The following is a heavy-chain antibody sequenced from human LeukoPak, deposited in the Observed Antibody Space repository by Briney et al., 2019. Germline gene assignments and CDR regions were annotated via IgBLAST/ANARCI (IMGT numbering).Heavy chain of an antibody. Sequence: ASVKVSCKVSGYTLTELSMHWVRQAPGKGLEWMGGFDPEDGETIYAQKFQGRVTMTEDTSTDTAYMELSSLRSEDTAVYYCATDLASIAAAGNSDYWGQGTLATVSS. CDR1: GYTLTELS. CDR3: ATDLASIAAAGNSDY. J-gene: IGHJ4*02. CDR2: FDPEDGET. V-gene: IGHV1-24*01. D-gene: IGHD6-13*01.